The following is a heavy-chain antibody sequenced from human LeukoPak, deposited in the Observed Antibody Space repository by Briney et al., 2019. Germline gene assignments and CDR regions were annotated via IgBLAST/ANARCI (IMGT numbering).Heavy chain of an antibody. D-gene: IGHD3-22*01. J-gene: IGHJ5*02. CDR2: INHSGST. Sequence: PSETLSLTCAVYGGSFSGYYWSWIRQPPGKGLEWIGEINHSGSTNYNPSLKSRVTISVDTSKNQFSLKLSSVTAADTAVYYCARVLDSSGYYYGFDPWGQGTLVTISS. V-gene: IGHV4-34*01. CDR1: GGSFSGYY. CDR3: ARVLDSSGYYYGFDP.